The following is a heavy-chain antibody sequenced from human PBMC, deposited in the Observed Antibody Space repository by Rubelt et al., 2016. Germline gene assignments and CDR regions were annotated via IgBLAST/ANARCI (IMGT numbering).Heavy chain of an antibody. J-gene: IGHJ4*02. Sequence: VQLLDSGGGLVQPGGSLRLSCAAAGFTVSSNYMSWVRQAPGKGLEWVSSISSSSSYIYYADSVKGRYTISRDNAKNSLYLQMNSLRAEGTAIDYCAKRSAAGTYYFDDWGQGTLVTVSS. CDR3: AKRSAAGTYYFDD. D-gene: IGHD2-15*01. CDR1: GFTVSSNY. CDR2: ISSSSSYI. V-gene: IGHV3-21*04.